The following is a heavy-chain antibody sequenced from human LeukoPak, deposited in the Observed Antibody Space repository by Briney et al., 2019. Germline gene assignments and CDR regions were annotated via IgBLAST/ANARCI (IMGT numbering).Heavy chain of an antibody. D-gene: IGHD4-23*01. CDR3: AREYYGGNSNWFDP. V-gene: IGHV3-11*04. J-gene: IGHJ5*02. CDR1: GFTFSDYY. CDR2: ISSSGSTI. Sequence: PGGSLRLSCAASGFTFSDYYMSWIRQAPGKGLEWVSYISSSGSTIYYADSVKGRFTISRDSAKNSLYLQMNSLRAEDTAVYYCAREYYGGNSNWFDPWGQGTLVTVSS.